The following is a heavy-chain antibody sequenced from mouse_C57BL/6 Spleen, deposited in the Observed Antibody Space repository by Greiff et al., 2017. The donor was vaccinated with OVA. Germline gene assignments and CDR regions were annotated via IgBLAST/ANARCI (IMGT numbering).Heavy chain of an antibody. J-gene: IGHJ4*01. D-gene: IGHD1-1*01. CDR2: IDPSDSYT. CDR3: ARRVVITTVVARGYAMDY. V-gene: IGHV1-50*01. CDR1: GYTFTSYW. Sequence: QVQLQQPGAELVKPGASVKLSCKASGYTFTSYWMQWVKQRPGQGLEWIGEIDPSDSYTNYNQKFKGKATLTVDTSSSTAYMQLSSLTSEDSAVYYCARRVVITTVVARGYAMDYWGQGTSVTVSS.